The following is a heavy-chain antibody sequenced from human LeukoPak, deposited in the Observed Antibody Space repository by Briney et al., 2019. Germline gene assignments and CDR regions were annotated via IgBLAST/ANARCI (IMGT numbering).Heavy chain of an antibody. CDR1: GGSISSGGYY. V-gene: IGHV4-31*03. J-gene: IGHJ4*02. Sequence: PSQTLSLTCTVSGGSISSGGYYWSWIRQHPGKGLEWIGYIYYSGSTYYNPSLKSRVTISVDTSKNQFSLKLSSVTAADTAVYYCARLSSALGLYYFDYWGQGTLVTVSS. CDR3: ARLSSALGLYYFDY. D-gene: IGHD3-10*01. CDR2: IYYSGST.